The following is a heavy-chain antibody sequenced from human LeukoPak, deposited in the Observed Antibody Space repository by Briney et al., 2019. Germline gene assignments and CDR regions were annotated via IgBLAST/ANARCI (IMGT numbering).Heavy chain of an antibody. J-gene: IGHJ5*02. CDR2: INPSGGST. Sequence: ASVKVSCKASGYTFSSYYMHWVRQAPGQGLEWMGIINPSGGSTSYAHKFQGRVTMTRDTSTSTVYMELSNLRPEDTAVYYCARADSGGDSSGYKWFDLWGQGTLVTVSS. D-gene: IGHD3-22*01. CDR3: ARADSGGDSSGYKWFDL. CDR1: GYTFSSYY. V-gene: IGHV1-46*01.